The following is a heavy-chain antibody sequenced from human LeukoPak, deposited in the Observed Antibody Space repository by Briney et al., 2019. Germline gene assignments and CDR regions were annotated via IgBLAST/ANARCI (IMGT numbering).Heavy chain of an antibody. CDR3: ARDYGRSGSYRWFDP. CDR1: GFTVSSSY. Sequence: GGSLRLSCAASGFTVSSSYMSWVRQAPGKGLEWVSVIYSGGSTYYADSVKGRFTISRDNSKNTLYLQMNSLRAEDTAVYYCARDYGRSGSYRWFDPWGQGTLVTVSS. D-gene: IGHD1-26*01. J-gene: IGHJ5*02. V-gene: IGHV3-66*02. CDR2: IYSGGST.